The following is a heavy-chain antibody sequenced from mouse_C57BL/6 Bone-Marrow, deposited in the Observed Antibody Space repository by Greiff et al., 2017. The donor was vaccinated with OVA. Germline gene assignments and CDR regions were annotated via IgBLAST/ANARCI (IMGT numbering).Heavy chain of an antibody. J-gene: IGHJ2*01. D-gene: IGHD1-1*02. CDR1: GYTFTSYW. Sequence: QVQLQQPGAELVKPGASVKLSCKASGYTFTSYWMHWVKQRPGQGLEWIGMIHPDSGSTNYNETFKSKATLTVDKSSSTTYMQLSSLTSEDSAVEYYARAGGGNSFDYWGQGTTLTVSS. CDR2: IHPDSGST. CDR3: ARAGGGNSFDY. V-gene: IGHV1-64*01.